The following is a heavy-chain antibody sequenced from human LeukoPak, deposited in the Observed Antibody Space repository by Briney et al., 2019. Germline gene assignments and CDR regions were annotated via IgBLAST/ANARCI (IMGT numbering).Heavy chain of an antibody. D-gene: IGHD3-22*01. CDR2: IYYSGST. V-gene: IGHV4-59*01. CDR1: GGPISSYY. J-gene: IGHJ3*02. Sequence: SETLPLTCTVSGGPISSYYWSWIRQPPGKGLEWIGYIYYSGSTNYNPSLKSRVTISVDTSKNQFSLKLSSVTAADTAVYYCARAPDYYDSSGHYLPSVPFDIWGQGTMVTVSS. CDR3: ARAPDYYDSSGHYLPSVPFDI.